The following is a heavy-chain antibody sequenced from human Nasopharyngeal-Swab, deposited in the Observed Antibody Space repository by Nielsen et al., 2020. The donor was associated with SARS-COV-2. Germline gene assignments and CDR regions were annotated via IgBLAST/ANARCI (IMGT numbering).Heavy chain of an antibody. V-gene: IGHV3-21*01. D-gene: IGHD3-10*01. CDR3: ASSPITMVRGVTDY. CDR2: ISSSGSYI. J-gene: IGHJ4*02. CDR1: GFTFSSYN. Sequence: GGSLRLSCAASGFTFSSYNMNWVRQAPGKELEWVSSISSSGSYIYYSDSMKGRFTVSRDNAKNSLYLQMNSLRAEDTAVYYCASSPITMVRGVTDYWGQGTLVTVSS.